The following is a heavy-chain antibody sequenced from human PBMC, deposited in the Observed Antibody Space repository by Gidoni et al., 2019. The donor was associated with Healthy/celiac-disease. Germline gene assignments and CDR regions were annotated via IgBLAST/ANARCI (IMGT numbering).Heavy chain of an antibody. V-gene: IGHV3-48*01. J-gene: IGHJ4*02. CDR1: GFPFCSDS. D-gene: IGHD1-26*01. CDR2: ISSSSSTI. Sequence: EVQLVESGGGLVQPGGSLRLSCASSGFPFCSDSMNWVRQAPGKGLEWVSYISSSSSTIYYADSVKGRFTISRDNAKNSLYLQMNSLRAEDTAVYYCARDLVGATTFPKNDPDYWGQGTLVTVSS. CDR3: ARDLVGATTFPKNDPDY.